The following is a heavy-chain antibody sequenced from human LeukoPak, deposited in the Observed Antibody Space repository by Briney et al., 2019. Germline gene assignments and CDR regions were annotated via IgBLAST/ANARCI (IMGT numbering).Heavy chain of an antibody. Sequence: ASVKVSCKASGYIFTSYDINWVRQATGQGLEWMGWMNPNSGNRGFAQKFQGRVSITRDTSTGTAYMELSSLRSEDTAVYYCARARVRVREVGGVITAFRDYMDVWGKGTTVIVSS. V-gene: IGHV1-8*01. CDR3: ARARVRVREVGGVITAFRDYMDV. J-gene: IGHJ6*03. CDR2: MNPNSGNR. CDR1: GYIFTSYD. D-gene: IGHD2-21*01.